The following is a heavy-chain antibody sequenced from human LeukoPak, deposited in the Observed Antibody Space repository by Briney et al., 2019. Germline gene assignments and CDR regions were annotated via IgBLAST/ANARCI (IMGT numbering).Heavy chain of an antibody. CDR3: ARVDSSGWHYFDD. D-gene: IGHD6-19*01. CDR2: IYTSGST. Sequence: SETLSLTCTVSGGSISSYYWSWIRQPAGRGLEWIGRIYTSGSTNYNPSLKSRVTMSVDTSKNQFSLELNSVTAADTAAYYCARVDSSGWHYFDDWGQGTLVTVSS. CDR1: GGSISSYY. J-gene: IGHJ4*02. V-gene: IGHV4-4*07.